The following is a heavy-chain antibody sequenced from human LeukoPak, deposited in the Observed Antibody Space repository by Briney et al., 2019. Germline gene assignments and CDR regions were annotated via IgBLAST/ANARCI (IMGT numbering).Heavy chain of an antibody. CDR2: INPNSGGT. D-gene: IGHD6-19*01. Sequence: GASVKVSCKSSGYTFTGYFVHWVRQAPGQGLEWMGWINPNSGGTNYAQKFQGRVTMTRDTSISIAYMELSRLRSDDTAVYYCARGVAGTPLTDYWDQGTLVTVSS. CDR1: GYTFTGYF. V-gene: IGHV1-2*02. CDR3: ARGVAGTPLTDY. J-gene: IGHJ4*02.